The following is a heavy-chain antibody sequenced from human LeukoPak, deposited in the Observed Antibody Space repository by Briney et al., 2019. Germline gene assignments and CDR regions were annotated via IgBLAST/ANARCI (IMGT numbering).Heavy chain of an antibody. CDR1: GGSISGYY. V-gene: IGHV4-59*01. CDR2: IHYSGSS. J-gene: IGHJ4*02. D-gene: IGHD3-22*01. Sequence: SETLSLTCTVSGGSISGYYWGWIRQPPGKGLEWIAYIHYSGSSKYSPSLKSRVTTSVDMPKNQFSLKLSSVTAADTAVYYCARYDNSGSAPENWRQGTLVTVSS. CDR3: ARYDNSGSAPEN.